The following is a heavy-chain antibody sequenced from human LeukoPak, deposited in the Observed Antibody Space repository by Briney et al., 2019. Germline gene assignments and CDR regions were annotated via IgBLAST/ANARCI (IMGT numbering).Heavy chain of an antibody. D-gene: IGHD2/OR15-2a*01. J-gene: IGHJ3*02. V-gene: IGHV3-23*01. CDR2: ITDSGDST. CDR3: TKAGPDTYAFDI. CDR1: GFTFSSYG. Sequence: GGSLRLSCAVFGFTFSSYGMTWVRQAPGKGLEWVSGITDSGDSTYYADSVKGRFSISRDISKNTLYLQMNSLRAEDTAVYYCTKAGPDTYAFDIWGQGTMVTVSS.